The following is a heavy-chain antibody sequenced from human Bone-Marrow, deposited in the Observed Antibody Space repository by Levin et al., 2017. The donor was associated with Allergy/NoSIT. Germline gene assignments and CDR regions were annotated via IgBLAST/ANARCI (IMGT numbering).Heavy chain of an antibody. CDR1: GGPINTYY. D-gene: IGHD3-10*01. V-gene: IGHV4-4*07. CDR2: IYTSGST. Sequence: KAGGSLRLSCTISGGPINTYYWSWIRQPAGKGLEWIGRIYTSGSTNYNPSLKSRVTLSVDTSKNQFSLKVKSVTAADTAVYYCAREGSITLVRGVRGLFDFWGQGILVTVSS. CDR3: AREGSITLVRGVRGLFDF. J-gene: IGHJ4*02.